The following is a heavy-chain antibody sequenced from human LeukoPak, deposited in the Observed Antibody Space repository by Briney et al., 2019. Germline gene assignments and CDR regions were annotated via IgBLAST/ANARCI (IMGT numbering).Heavy chain of an antibody. D-gene: IGHD3-3*01. CDR2: ISAYNGNT. V-gene: IGHV1-18*01. J-gene: IGHJ4*02. Sequence: ASVKVSCKASGYTFTSYGISWVRQAPGQGLEWMGWISAYNGNTNYARKLQGRVTMTTDTSTSTAYMELRSLRSDDTAVYYCARDLGRGDYDFWSGSKYWGQGTLVTVSS. CDR3: ARDLGRGDYDFWSGSKY. CDR1: GYTFTSYG.